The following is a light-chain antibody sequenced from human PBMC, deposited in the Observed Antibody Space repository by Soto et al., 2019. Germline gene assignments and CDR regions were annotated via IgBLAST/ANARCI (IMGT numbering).Light chain of an antibody. CDR3: MQALQTPWT. Sequence: DIVMTQSPLSLPVTPGEPASISCRSSQSLLHSNGYEYLDWYLQKPGQSPQLLIYLGSNRASGVPDRFSGSGSGTDFTLKISRVESEDVGVYYCMQALQTPWTFGQGTKVEIK. CDR1: QSLLHSNGYEY. V-gene: IGKV2-28*01. CDR2: LGS. J-gene: IGKJ1*01.